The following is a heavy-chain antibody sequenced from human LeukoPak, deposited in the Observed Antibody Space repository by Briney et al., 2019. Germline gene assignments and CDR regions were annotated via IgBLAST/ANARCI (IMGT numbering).Heavy chain of an antibody. CDR1: GYSFTSYW. Sequence: GESLTISCKGSGYSFTSYWISWVRQLPGKGLEWMGRIDPDDSSTNYSPSLQGHVTISTDKSITTAYLQWSSLKASDTAMYYCARRGKWTDYYYGLDVWGQGTTVTVSS. CDR2: IDPDDSST. CDR3: ARRGKWTDYYYGLDV. V-gene: IGHV5-10-1*01. D-gene: IGHD3-10*01. J-gene: IGHJ6*02.